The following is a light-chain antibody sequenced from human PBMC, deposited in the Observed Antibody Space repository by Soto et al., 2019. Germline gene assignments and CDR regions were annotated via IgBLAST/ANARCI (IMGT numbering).Light chain of an antibody. J-gene: IGLJ2*01. Sequence: QSALTQPRSVSRSPGQSVTISCTGTSSDVGGYNYVSWYQQHPGKAPKLMIYDVSKRPSGVPDRFSGSKSGNTASLTISGLQAEDEAGYYCCSYAGSYSVVFGGGTKLTVL. CDR1: SSDVGGYNY. CDR3: CSYAGSYSVV. V-gene: IGLV2-11*01. CDR2: DVS.